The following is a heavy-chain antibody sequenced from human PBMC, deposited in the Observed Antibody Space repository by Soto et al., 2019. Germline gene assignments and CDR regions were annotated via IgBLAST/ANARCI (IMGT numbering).Heavy chain of an antibody. D-gene: IGHD2-2*01. CDR3: ARDQRSRVGYFDY. CDR2: IYYSGST. CDR1: GGSISSGGYY. V-gene: IGHV4-31*03. Sequence: PSETLSLTRTVSGGSISSGGYYWSWIRQHPGKGLEWIGYIYYSGSTYYNPSLKSRVTISVDTSKNQFSLKLSSVTAADTAVYYCARDQRSRVGYFDYWGQGTLVTV. J-gene: IGHJ4*02.